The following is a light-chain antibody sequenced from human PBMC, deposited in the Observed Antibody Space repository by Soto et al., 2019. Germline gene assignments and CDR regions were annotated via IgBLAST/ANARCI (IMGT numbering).Light chain of an antibody. Sequence: EILMTQSPGTLSLSPGERATLSCRASQSVRNSYLAWYQQKPGQAPRLLIYGASGRATGISDRFSGSGSGTDFTLTISRLEPEDFALYYCQQYGSSPYTFGQGTKLEI. CDR1: QSVRNSY. CDR2: GAS. CDR3: QQYGSSPYT. J-gene: IGKJ2*01. V-gene: IGKV3-20*01.